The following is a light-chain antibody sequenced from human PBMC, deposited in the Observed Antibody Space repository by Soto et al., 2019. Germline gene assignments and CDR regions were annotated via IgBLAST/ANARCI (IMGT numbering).Light chain of an antibody. J-gene: IGLJ1*01. Sequence: QSVLTQPASVSWSPGLSITISCTGTSSDVGAYNSVSWYQQHPDKAPKLMIYDVSNRPSGVSNRFSGSKSGNTASLTISGLQAEDEADYYCSSYTSSSTLYVFGTGTRSPS. CDR1: SSDVGAYNS. CDR3: SSYTSSSTLYV. CDR2: DVS. V-gene: IGLV2-14*01.